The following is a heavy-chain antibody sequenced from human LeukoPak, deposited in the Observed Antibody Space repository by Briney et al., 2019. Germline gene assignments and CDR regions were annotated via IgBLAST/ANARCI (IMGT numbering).Heavy chain of an antibody. D-gene: IGHD6-6*01. V-gene: IGHV3-20*04. CDR2: INWNGGST. J-gene: IGHJ6*03. CDR1: GFIFDDYG. Sequence: PGGSLRLSCAAFGFIFDDYGMSWVRHAPGKGLEWVSGINWNGGSTGYADSVKGRFTISRDNAKNSLDLQMNSLRAEDTALYYCARVQLVDYYYYSYMDVWGKGTTVTVSS. CDR3: ARVQLVDYYYYSYMDV.